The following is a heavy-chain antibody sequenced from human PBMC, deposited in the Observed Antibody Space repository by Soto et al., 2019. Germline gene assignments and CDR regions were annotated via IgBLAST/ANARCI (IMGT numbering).Heavy chain of an antibody. Sequence: SETLSLTCAVSGGSITSYYWSWIRQPPGKGLEWIGFIYYSGSTSYNPSLKSRVSISVDTSKNQFSLKLSSVTAADTAVYYCARQVTTIYYYFDYWGQGALVTVSS. V-gene: IGHV4-59*08. D-gene: IGHD5-12*01. CDR3: ARQVTTIYYYFDY. J-gene: IGHJ4*02. CDR1: GGSITSYY. CDR2: IYYSGST.